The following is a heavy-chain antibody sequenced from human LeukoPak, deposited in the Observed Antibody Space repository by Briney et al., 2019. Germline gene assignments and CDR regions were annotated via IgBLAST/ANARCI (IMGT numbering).Heavy chain of an antibody. CDR1: GCTFTGYY. J-gene: IGHJ4*02. V-gene: IGHV1-2*06. D-gene: IGHD5-24*01. CDR2: INPNSGGT. CDR3: ARGDDLGPVEMATITDY. Sequence: ASVKVSCKPYGCTFTGYYMHWVRQAPGQGLEWMGRINPNSGGTKYAQKFQGRVTMTRDTSINTAYMELSRLRSDDTAVYYCARGDDLGPVEMATITDYWGQGTLVTVS.